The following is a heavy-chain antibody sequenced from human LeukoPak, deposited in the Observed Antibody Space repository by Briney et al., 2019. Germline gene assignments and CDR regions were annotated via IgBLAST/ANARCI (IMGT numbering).Heavy chain of an antibody. D-gene: IGHD1-14*01. CDR1: GYSFTSYW. J-gene: IGHJ4*02. CDR2: IDPSDSYT. CDR3: ARHPPGNYALGY. V-gene: IGHV5-10-1*01. Sequence: GESLKISCKGSGYSFTSYWISWVRQMPGKGLEWKGRIDPSDSYTNYSPSLQGHVTISADKSISTAYLQWSSLKASDTAMYYCARHPPGNYALGYWGQGTLVTVTS.